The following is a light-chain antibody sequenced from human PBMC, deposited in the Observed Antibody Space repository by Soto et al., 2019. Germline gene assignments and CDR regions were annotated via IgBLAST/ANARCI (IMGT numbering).Light chain of an antibody. CDR2: GAS. Sequence: EIVLTQSPVTLSVSPGERVTLSCRASQRLSSNLAWYQQRPGQAPRLLIYGASTRDTGVPTRFSGSGSGTEFTLTISSLQSEDFAVYYCLHYNNGPRFGQGTKVDIK. CDR1: QRLSSN. V-gene: IGKV3D-15*01. CDR3: LHYNNGPR. J-gene: IGKJ1*01.